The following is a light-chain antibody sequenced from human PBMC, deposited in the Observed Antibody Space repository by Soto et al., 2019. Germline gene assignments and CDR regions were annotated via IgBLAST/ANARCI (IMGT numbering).Light chain of an antibody. CDR2: DAS. V-gene: IGKV3-11*01. J-gene: IGKJ1*01. CDR1: QSVSSY. Sequence: EIVLTQSPATLSLSPGERATLSCRASQSVSSYLAWYQQKPGQAPRLLIYDASNRATGISARFSGSWSGTDFTLTISSLEPEDFAVYYYQQRSNWPQTFGQGTKVDIK. CDR3: QQRSNWPQT.